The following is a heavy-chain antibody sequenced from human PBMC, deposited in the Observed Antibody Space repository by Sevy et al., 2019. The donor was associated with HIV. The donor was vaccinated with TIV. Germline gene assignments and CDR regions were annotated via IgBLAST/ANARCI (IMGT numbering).Heavy chain of an antibody. CDR3: AREDIRVAGIGYYFDY. CDR2: IWYDGTNR. CDR1: GFSISGYG. D-gene: IGHD6-19*01. Sequence: GGSLRLSCAASGFSISGYGMHWVRQAPGKGLEWVAVIWYDGTNREYADSVKGRFTISRDNSKNTLYLQMNSLRVEDTAVKYCAREDIRVAGIGYYFDYWGQGTLVTVSS. V-gene: IGHV3-33*01. J-gene: IGHJ4*02.